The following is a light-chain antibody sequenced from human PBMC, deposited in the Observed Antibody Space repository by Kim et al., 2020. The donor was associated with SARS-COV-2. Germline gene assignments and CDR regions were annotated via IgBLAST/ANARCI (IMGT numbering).Light chain of an antibody. J-gene: IGKJ4*01. CDR3: KQYNQYPLI. CDR2: KAS. V-gene: IGKV1-5*03. CDR1: QNIKTF. Sequence: DIQMTQSPSMLSASVGDRVTITCRASQNIKTFLAWYQQKPGKGPQLLIYKASTLETGVPSRFSGAGSGTEFTLTIPSLHPDDFASYFCKQYNQYPLIFGGGTKVDIK.